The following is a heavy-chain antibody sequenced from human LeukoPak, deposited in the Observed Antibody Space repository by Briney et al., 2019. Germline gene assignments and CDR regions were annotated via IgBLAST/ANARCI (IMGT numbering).Heavy chain of an antibody. J-gene: IGHJ6*02. CDR2: IYHSGST. CDR3: ARSSRGTSDYYGMDV. Sequence: SETLSLTCNVSGGSINSYYWSWIRQPPGKGLEWIGYIYHSGSTDYNPSLKSRVTISVDTSQNHFSLKLSSVTAADTAVYYCARSSRGTSDYYGMDVWGQGTTVTVSS. CDR1: GGSINSYY. D-gene: IGHD1-1*01. V-gene: IGHV4-59*01.